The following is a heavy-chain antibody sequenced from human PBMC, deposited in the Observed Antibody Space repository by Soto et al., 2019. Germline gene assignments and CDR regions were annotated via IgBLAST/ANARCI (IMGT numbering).Heavy chain of an antibody. CDR2: IDSGGRTT. J-gene: IGHJ4*02. CDR1: GFTFSSDW. D-gene: IGHD3-10*01. V-gene: IGHV3-74*01. CDR3: ARWFTYGNFDYFDY. Sequence: LRLSCAASGFTFSSDWMHWFRQAPGKGLVWVSRIDSGGRTTTYADSVKGRFTISRDNTKNTLYLQMNGLRAEDTALYYCARWFTYGNFDYFDYWGQGTQVTVSS.